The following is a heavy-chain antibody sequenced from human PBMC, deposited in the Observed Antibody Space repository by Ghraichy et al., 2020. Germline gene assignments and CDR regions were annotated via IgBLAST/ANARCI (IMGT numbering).Heavy chain of an antibody. V-gene: IGHV3-74*01. Sequence: GSLRLSCAASGFSFNNYWMHWVRQAPGKGLVWVSRINSDGRGTIYADSVKGRFTISRDNARNTLYLQMSSLRAEDTAVYYCAREYCRGGRCFFGTGGSHFDYWGQGTLVTVSS. CDR3: AREYCRGGRCFFGTGGSHFDY. CDR1: GFSFNNYW. D-gene: IGHD2-15*01. J-gene: IGHJ4*02. CDR2: INSDGRGT.